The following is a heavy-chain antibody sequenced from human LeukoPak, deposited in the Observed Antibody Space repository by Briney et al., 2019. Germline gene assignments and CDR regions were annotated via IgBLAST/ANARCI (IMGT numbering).Heavy chain of an antibody. J-gene: IGHJ2*01. CDR1: GGSISSYY. Sequence: PSETLSLTCTVSGGSISSYYWSWIRQPAGKELQWIGRIYTSGSTNYNPSLKSRVTMSVDTSKNHFSLKLTSVTAADTAVYYCARAYYDTSGYPGWYFDLWGRGTLVTVSS. CDR2: IYTSGST. V-gene: IGHV4-4*07. CDR3: ARAYYDTSGYPGWYFDL. D-gene: IGHD3-22*01.